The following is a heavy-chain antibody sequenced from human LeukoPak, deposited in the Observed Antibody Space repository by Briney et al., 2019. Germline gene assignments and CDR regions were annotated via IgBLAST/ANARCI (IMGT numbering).Heavy chain of an antibody. V-gene: IGHV3-23*01. CDR1: GFTFSSYS. CDR3: AKLSSWYYFDY. CDR2: ISGSGGST. D-gene: IGHD6-13*01. Sequence: GGSLRLSCAASGFTFSSYSMNWVRQAPGKGLEWVSAISGSGGSTYYADSVKGRFTISRDNSKNTLYLQMNSLRAEDTAVYYCAKLSSWYYFDYWGQGTLVTVSS. J-gene: IGHJ4*02.